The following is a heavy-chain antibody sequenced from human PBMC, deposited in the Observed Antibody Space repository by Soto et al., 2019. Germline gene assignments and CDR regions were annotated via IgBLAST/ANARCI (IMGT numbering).Heavy chain of an antibody. CDR3: ASVRGVIIGYYYYGMDV. CDR1: GYTFTSYY. V-gene: IGHV1-46*01. Sequence: GASVKVSCKASGYTFTSYYMHWVRQAPGQGLEWMGIINPSGGSTSYAQKFQGRVTMTRDTSTSTVYMELSSLRSEDTAVYYCASVRGVIIGYYYYGMDVWGQGTTVTVSS. CDR2: INPSGGST. J-gene: IGHJ6*02. D-gene: IGHD3-10*01.